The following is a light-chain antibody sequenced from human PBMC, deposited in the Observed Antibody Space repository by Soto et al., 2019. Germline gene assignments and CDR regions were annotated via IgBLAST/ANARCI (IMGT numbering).Light chain of an antibody. Sequence: IVMTQSPDSLAVSLGERATINCKSNRTLFYPSNNKTYLAWYQQKAGQPPKLLIYWASMRESGVPDRFSGSGSGTDFTLTISSLQAEDVAIFYCQQYYNTPYTFGQGTKVDIK. CDR1: RTLFYPSNNKTY. J-gene: IGKJ2*01. V-gene: IGKV4-1*01. CDR3: QQYYNTPYT. CDR2: WAS.